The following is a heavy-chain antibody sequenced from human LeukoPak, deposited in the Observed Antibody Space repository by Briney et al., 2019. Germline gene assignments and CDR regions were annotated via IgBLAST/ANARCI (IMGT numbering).Heavy chain of an antibody. D-gene: IGHD5-12*01. Sequence: QPGGSLRLSCAASGFIFSTYDMSWVRQAPGKGLEWVACIGGSGGAIYYRDSVKGRFTISRDNSKSTLYLQMNSLRADDTAVYFCAKWMSRVQAFDIWGQGTMVTVSS. CDR1: GFIFSTYD. J-gene: IGHJ3*02. V-gene: IGHV3-23*01. CDR2: IGGSGGAI. CDR3: AKWMSRVQAFDI.